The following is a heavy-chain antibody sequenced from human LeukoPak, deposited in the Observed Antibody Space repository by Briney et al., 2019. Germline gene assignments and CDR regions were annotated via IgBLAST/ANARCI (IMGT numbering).Heavy chain of an antibody. CDR1: GYTLTSYG. Sequence: ASVKVSCKASGYTLTSYGISWVRQAPGQGLEWMGWISAYNGNTNYAQKLQGRVTMTTDTSTSTAYMELRSLRSDDTAVYYCGRDQLYYGSGSIWGQGILVTVSS. D-gene: IGHD3-10*01. CDR3: GRDQLYYGSGSI. V-gene: IGHV1-18*01. J-gene: IGHJ4*02. CDR2: ISAYNGNT.